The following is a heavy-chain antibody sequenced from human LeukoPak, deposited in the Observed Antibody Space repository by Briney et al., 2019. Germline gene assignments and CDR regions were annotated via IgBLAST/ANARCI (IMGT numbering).Heavy chain of an antibody. V-gene: IGHV4-34*01. Sequence: PSETLSLTCAVYGGSFSGYYWSWIRQPPGKGLEWIGEINHSGSTNYNPSLKSRVTISVDTSKNQFSLKLSSVTAADTAVYYCARVGRHYFDYWGQGTLVTVSS. D-gene: IGHD1-14*01. CDR2: INHSGST. CDR1: GGSFSGYY. J-gene: IGHJ4*02. CDR3: ARVGRHYFDY.